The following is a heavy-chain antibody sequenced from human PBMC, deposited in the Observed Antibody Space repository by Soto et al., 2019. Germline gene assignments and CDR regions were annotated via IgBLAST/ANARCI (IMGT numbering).Heavy chain of an antibody. CDR2: ISYDGSNK. J-gene: IGHJ4*02. Sequence: GGSLRLSCAASGFTFSSYGMHWVRQAPGKGLEWVAVISYDGSNKYYADSVKGRFTISRDNSKNTLYLQMNSLRAEDTAVYYCAKALAPDQPDRPTYYFDYWGQGTLVTVSS. CDR3: AKALAPDQPDRPTYYFDY. CDR1: GFTFSSYG. V-gene: IGHV3-30*18.